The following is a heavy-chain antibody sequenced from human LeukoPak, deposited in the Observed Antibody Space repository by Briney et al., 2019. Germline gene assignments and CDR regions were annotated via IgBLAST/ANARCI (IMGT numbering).Heavy chain of an antibody. CDR1: GGSISSSSYY. CDR2: IYYSGST. Sequence: SETLSLTCTVSGGSISSSSYYWGWIRQPPGKGLEWIGSIYYSGSTYYNPSLKSRVTISVDTSKNQFSLKLSSVTAADTAVYYYARTGRGYDFWSGRPNWFDPWGQGTLVTVSS. J-gene: IGHJ5*02. D-gene: IGHD3-3*01. V-gene: IGHV4-39*01. CDR3: ARTGRGYDFWSGRPNWFDP.